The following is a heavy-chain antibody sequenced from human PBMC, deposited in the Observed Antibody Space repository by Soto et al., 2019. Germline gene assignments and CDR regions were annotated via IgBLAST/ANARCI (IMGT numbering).Heavy chain of an antibody. CDR1: GFIFSTYA. CDR3: AHPRGYGVFDAVDI. Sequence: GGSLRLSCAASGFIFSTYAMNWVRQSPGEGLEWVSAISSNSDTTFYAESVRGRFTISRDNSVNTLYLQMSRLRTEDTAVYYCAHPRGYGVFDAVDIWGQGTMVTVSS. D-gene: IGHD4-17*01. V-gene: IGHV3-23*01. J-gene: IGHJ3*02. CDR2: ISSNSDTT.